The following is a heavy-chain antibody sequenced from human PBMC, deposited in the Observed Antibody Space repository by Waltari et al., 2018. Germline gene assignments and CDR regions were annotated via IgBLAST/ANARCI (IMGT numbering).Heavy chain of an antibody. CDR3: ARDREIMITFGGVIGAFDY. CDR2: IYYSGST. Sequence: QVQLQESGPGLVKPSETLSLTCTVSGGSISSYYWSWIRQPPGKGLEWIGYIYYSGSTNYNPSLKSRVTISVDTSKNQFSLKLSSVTAADTAVYYCARDREIMITFGGVIGAFDYWGQGTLVTVSS. V-gene: IGHV4-59*01. D-gene: IGHD3-16*02. J-gene: IGHJ4*02. CDR1: GGSISSYY.